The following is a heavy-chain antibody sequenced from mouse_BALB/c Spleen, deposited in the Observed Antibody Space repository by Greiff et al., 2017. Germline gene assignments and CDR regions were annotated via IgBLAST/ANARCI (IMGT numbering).Heavy chain of an antibody. CDR3: ARREITAWFAY. Sequence: EVKLMESGGGLVQPGGSLKLSCAASGFTFSSYTMSWVRQTPEKRLEWVAYISNGGGSTYYPDTVKGRFTISRDNAKNTLYLQMSSLKSEDTAMYYCARREITAWFAYWGQGTLVTVSA. D-gene: IGHD2-4*01. V-gene: IGHV5-12-2*01. J-gene: IGHJ3*01. CDR1: GFTFSSYT. CDR2: ISNGGGST.